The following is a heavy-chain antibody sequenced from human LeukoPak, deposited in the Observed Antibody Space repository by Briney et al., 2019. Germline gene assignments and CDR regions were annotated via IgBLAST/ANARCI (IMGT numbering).Heavy chain of an antibody. CDR3: ARGGIVHWGTYYFDY. Sequence: SETLSLTCTVSGGSISSGSYYWRWIRQPPGKGLEWIGYIYYSGSTNYNPSLKSRVTISVDTSKNQFSLKLSSVTAADTAVYDCARGGIVHWGTYYFDYWGQGTLVTVSS. J-gene: IGHJ4*02. CDR2: IYYSGST. V-gene: IGHV4-61*01. CDR1: GGSISSGSYY. D-gene: IGHD3-16*01.